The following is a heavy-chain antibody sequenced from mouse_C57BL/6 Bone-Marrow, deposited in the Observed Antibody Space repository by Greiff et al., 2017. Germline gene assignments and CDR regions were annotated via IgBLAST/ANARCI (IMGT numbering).Heavy chain of an antibody. CDR2: IYPGSGST. CDR3: ARGVRYPDWDLDV. J-gene: IGHJ1*03. CDR1: GYTFTSYW. V-gene: IGHV1-55*01. Sequence: VQLQQPGAELVKPGASVKMSCKASGYTFTSYWITWVKQRPGQGLEWIGDIYPGSGSTNYNEKFKSKATLTVDNSSSTAYMQLSSLTSEDAAVYYCARGVRYPDWDLDVCGTGTTVTVSS. D-gene: IGHD1-1*01.